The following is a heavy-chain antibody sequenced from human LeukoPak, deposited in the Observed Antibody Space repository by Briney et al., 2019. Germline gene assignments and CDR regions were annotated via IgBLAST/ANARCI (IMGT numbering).Heavy chain of an antibody. CDR2: INPNSGGT. D-gene: IGHD2-15*01. CDR1: GYTFTGYY. CDR3: ARDPRGRYCSGGSRQRYNWFDP. Sequence: ASVKVSCKASGYTFTGYYMHWVRQAPGQGLEWMGWINPNSGGTNYAQKFQGRVTMTRDTSISTAYMELSRLRSDDTAVYYCARDPRGRYCSGGSRQRYNWFDPWGQGTLVTVSS. V-gene: IGHV1-2*02. J-gene: IGHJ5*02.